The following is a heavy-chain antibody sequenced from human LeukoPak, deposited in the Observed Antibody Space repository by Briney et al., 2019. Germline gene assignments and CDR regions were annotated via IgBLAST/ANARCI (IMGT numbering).Heavy chain of an antibody. CDR1: GFTFSSYG. D-gene: IGHD3-22*01. Sequence: PGGSLRLSCAASGFTFSSYGMSWARQAPGKGLEWVSGISGSGGSTYYADSVKGRFTISRDNSKNTLYLQMNSLRAEDTAVYYCAKQTGPFTTDAFDIWGQGTMVTVSS. CDR3: AKQTGPFTTDAFDI. V-gene: IGHV3-23*01. CDR2: ISGSGGST. J-gene: IGHJ3*02.